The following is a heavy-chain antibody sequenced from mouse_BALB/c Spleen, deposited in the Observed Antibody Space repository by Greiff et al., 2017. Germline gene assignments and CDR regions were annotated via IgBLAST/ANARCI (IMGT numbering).Heavy chain of an antibody. V-gene: IGHV5-12-2*01. CDR2: ISNGGGST. CDR1: GFTFSSYT. Sequence: EVQRVESGGGLVQPGGSLKLSCAASGFTFSSYTMSWVRQTPEKRLEWVAYISNGGGSTYYPDTVKGRFTISRDNAKNTLYLQMSILKSEDTAMYYCARQATATHAMDYWGQGTSVTVSS. CDR3: ARQATATHAMDY. D-gene: IGHD1-2*01. J-gene: IGHJ4*01.